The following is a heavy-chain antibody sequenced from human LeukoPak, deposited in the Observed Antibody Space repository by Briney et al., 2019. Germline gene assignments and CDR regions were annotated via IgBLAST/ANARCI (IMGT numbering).Heavy chain of an antibody. D-gene: IGHD6-19*01. CDR1: GFIFSSYW. Sequence: GGSLRLSCAASGFIFSSYWMNWVRQAPGKGLEWVANIKQDGSGKYYVDSVKGRFTISRDNAKNSLYLQMNSLRVEDTAVYYCAPGGVAGDFWGQGTLVTVSS. V-gene: IGHV3-7*01. CDR3: APGGVAGDF. CDR2: IKQDGSGK. J-gene: IGHJ4*02.